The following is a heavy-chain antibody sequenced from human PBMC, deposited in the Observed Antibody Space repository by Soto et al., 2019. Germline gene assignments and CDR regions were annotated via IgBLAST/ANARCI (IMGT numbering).Heavy chain of an antibody. Sequence: GGSLRLSCAASGFTFSGSAMHWVRQASGNGLEWVGRIRSKANSYATAYAASVKGRFTISRDDSKNTAYLQMNSLKTEDTAVYYCTRRWYSSSWYYFDYWGQGTLVTVSS. J-gene: IGHJ4*02. D-gene: IGHD6-13*01. CDR2: IRSKANSYAT. CDR3: TRRWYSSSWYYFDY. V-gene: IGHV3-73*01. CDR1: GFTFSGSA.